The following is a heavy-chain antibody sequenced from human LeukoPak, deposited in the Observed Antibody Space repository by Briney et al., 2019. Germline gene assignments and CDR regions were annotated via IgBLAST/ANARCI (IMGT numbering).Heavy chain of an antibody. V-gene: IGHV3-7*01. CDR3: ARYCSSTSCNDAFDI. CDR2: MNQDGSEK. D-gene: IGHD2-2*01. CDR1: RFTFSNYW. J-gene: IGHJ3*02. Sequence: PGGSLRLSCAASRFTFSNYWMSWVRQAPGKGLEWVANMNQDGSEKYYVDSVKGRFTISRDNAKNSLYLQMNSLRAEDTAVYYCARYCSSTSCNDAFDIWGQGTMVTASS.